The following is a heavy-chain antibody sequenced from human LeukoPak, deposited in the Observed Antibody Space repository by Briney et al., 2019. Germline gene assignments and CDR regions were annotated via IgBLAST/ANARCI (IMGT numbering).Heavy chain of an antibody. Sequence: PSETLSLTCTVSGGSISSYFWSWIRQPPGKGLEWIGYISYSGSTNYNPSLKSRVTISVDTSKKQFSLKLTSVTAADTAVYYCARELVTTFRSFYYYYGVDVWGQGTTVTVSS. CDR3: ARELVTTFRSFYYYYGVDV. CDR1: GGSISSYF. V-gene: IGHV4-59*01. J-gene: IGHJ6*02. CDR2: ISYSGST. D-gene: IGHD4-17*01.